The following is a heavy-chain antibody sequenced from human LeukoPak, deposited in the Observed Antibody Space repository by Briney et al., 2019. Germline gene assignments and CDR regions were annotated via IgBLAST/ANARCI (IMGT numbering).Heavy chain of an antibody. CDR3: AKDRGLYCSSTSCYWDY. J-gene: IGHJ4*02. CDR1: GFTFSSYG. Sequence: GGSLRLSCAASGFTFSSYGMHWVRQAPGKGLEWVAFIRYDGSNKYYADSVKGRFTISRDNSKNTLYLQMNSLRAEDTAVYYCAKDRGLYCSSTSCYWDYWGQGTLVTVSS. D-gene: IGHD2-2*01. V-gene: IGHV3-30*02. CDR2: IRYDGSNK.